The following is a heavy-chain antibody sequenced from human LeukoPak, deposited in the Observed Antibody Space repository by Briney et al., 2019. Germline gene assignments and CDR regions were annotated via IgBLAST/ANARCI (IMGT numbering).Heavy chain of an antibody. CDR3: ARGGLSGQRTDLFDI. J-gene: IGHJ3*02. D-gene: IGHD2/OR15-2a*01. CDR2: IRYDGSNK. CDR1: GFTFSSYG. V-gene: IGHV3-30*02. Sequence: GGSLRLSCAASGFTFSSYGMHWVRQAPGKGLEWVAFIRYDGSNKYYADSVKGRFTISRDDSKNSLYLQMNSLRAEDTALYYCARGGLSGQRTDLFDIWGQGTMVTVSS.